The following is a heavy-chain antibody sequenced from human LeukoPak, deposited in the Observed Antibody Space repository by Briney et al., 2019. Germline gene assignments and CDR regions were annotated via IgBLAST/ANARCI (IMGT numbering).Heavy chain of an antibody. J-gene: IGHJ6*02. CDR2: IYHSGST. Sequence: SETLSLTCAVSGGSISSGGYSWSWIRQPPGKDLEWIGYIYHSGSTYYNPSLKSRVTISVDRSKNQFSLKLSSVTAADTAVYYCARGGVATPKQYYYGMDVWDQGTTVTVSS. CDR1: GGSISSGGYS. V-gene: IGHV4-30-2*01. D-gene: IGHD5-12*01. CDR3: ARGGVATPKQYYYGMDV.